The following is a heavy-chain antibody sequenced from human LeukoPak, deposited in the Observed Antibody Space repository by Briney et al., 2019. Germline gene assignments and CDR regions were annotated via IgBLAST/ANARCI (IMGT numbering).Heavy chain of an antibody. CDR1: GYTFTGYY. V-gene: IGHV1-2*02. D-gene: IGHD1-26*01. CDR3: ARVSGGSGSYGY. J-gene: IGHJ4*02. Sequence: ASVKVSCKASGYTFTGYYMHWVRQAPGQGLEWMGWINPNSGGTNYAQKFQGRVTMTRDTSISTAYMELSRLRSDDTAVYYCARVSGGSGSYGYWGQGTLVTVSS. CDR2: INPNSGGT.